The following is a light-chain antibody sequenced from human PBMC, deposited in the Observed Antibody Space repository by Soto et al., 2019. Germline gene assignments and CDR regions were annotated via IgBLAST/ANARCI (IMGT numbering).Light chain of an antibody. CDR2: GAS. J-gene: IGKJ5*01. CDR1: QRVSST. Sequence: IVFTQSPAAHAPSPLPRATLSCRASQRVSSTLAWYQQKPGQAPRLLIYGASTRATGIPARFSGSGSGTEFTLTISSLQYEDFAVYYCQQYSNWPITFGQGTQLE. V-gene: IGKV3-15*01. CDR3: QQYSNWPIT.